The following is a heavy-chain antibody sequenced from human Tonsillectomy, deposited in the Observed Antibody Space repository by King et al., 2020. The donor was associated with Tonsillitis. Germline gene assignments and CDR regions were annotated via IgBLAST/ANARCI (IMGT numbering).Heavy chain of an antibody. CDR1: GYTFTSYY. Sequence: VQLVESGAEVKKPGASVKVSCTASGYTFTSYYMHWVRQAPGQGLEWMGIINPSGGSTSYAQKFQGRVTMTRDTSTSTVYMELSSLRSEDTAVYYCARGPNSSGYRNWFDPWGQGTLVTVSS. J-gene: IGHJ5*02. V-gene: IGHV1-46*01. CDR3: ARGPNSSGYRNWFDP. CDR2: INPSGGST. D-gene: IGHD3-22*01.